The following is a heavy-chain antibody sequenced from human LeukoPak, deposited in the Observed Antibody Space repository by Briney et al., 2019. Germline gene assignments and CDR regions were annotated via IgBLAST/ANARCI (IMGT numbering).Heavy chain of an antibody. CDR2: ISWNSGSI. CDR3: ARATSDAFDI. V-gene: IGHV3-9*01. J-gene: IGHJ3*02. D-gene: IGHD6-6*01. Sequence: PGGSLRLSCAASGFTFDDYAMHWVRQAPGKGLEWVSGISWNSGSIGYADSMKGRFTISRDNAKNSLYLQMNSRRAEDTAVYYCARATSDAFDIWGQGTMVTVSS. CDR1: GFTFDDYA.